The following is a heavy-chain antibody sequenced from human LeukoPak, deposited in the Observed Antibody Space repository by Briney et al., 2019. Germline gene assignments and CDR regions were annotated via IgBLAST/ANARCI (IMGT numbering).Heavy chain of an antibody. V-gene: IGHV3-7*01. CDR3: ARDVDSSGRNLFWFDP. J-gene: IGHJ5*02. D-gene: IGHD6-19*01. CDR2: IKQDGSEK. Sequence: GGSLRLPCAASGFTFSSYWMSWVRQAPGKGLEWVANIKQDGSEKYYVDSVKGRFTISRDNAKNSLYLQMNSLRAEDTAVYHCARDVDSSGRNLFWFDPWGQGTLVTVSS. CDR1: GFTFSSYW.